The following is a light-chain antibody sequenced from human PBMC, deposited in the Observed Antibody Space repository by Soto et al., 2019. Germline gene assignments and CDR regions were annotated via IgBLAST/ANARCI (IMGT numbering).Light chain of an antibody. Sequence: EIVLTQSPGTLSLSPGERAPLSCRARQSVSSSYLAWYQQKPGQAPRLLIYGASSRATGIPDRFSGSGSGTDFTLTISRLEPEDFAVYYCQHYGSSPFWTFGQGTKVDIK. CDR2: GAS. V-gene: IGKV3-20*01. CDR3: QHYGSSPFWT. CDR1: QSVSSSY. J-gene: IGKJ1*01.